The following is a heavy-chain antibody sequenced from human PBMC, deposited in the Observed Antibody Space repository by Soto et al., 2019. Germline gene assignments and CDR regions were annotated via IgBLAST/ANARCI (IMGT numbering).Heavy chain of an antibody. CDR2: INHSGST. J-gene: IGHJ4*02. V-gene: IGHV4-34*01. Sequence: XETLSLTCSVDGWSFSGYYWSWIRQPPGRGLEWIGEINHSGSTNYNPSLKSRVTISVDTSKNQFSLKLSSVTAADTAVYYCARGSGDSSGYYYPRLYYFDSWGQGTLVTVSS. D-gene: IGHD3-22*01. CDR1: GWSFSGYY. CDR3: ARGSGDSSGYYYPRLYYFDS.